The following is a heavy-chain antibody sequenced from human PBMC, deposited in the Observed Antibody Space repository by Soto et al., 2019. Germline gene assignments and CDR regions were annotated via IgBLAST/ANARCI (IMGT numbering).Heavy chain of an antibody. CDR1: GGSFSGYY. J-gene: IGHJ6*03. CDR2: INHSGST. V-gene: IGHV4-34*01. CDR3: AREGGRLGDYYYYYMDV. D-gene: IGHD3-16*01. Sequence: SETLSLTCAVYGGSFSGYYWSWIRQPPGKGLEWIGEINHSGSTNYNPSLKSRVTISVDTSKNQFSLKLSSVTAADTAVYYCAREGGRLGDYYYYYMDVWGKGTTVTVSS.